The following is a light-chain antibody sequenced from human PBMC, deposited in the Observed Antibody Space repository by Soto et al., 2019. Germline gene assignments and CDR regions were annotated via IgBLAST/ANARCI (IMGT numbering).Light chain of an antibody. CDR1: SSDIGGYNY. CDR3: CSYTSSSTLV. J-gene: IGLJ1*01. Sequence: QSVLTQPASVSGSPGQSITISCTGTSSDIGGYNYVSWYQQQPGKAPKLIIYDVSDRPSGVSNRFSGSKSGNTASLTISGLQAEDEADYYCCSYTSSSTLVFGTGTKVTVL. V-gene: IGLV2-14*01. CDR2: DVS.